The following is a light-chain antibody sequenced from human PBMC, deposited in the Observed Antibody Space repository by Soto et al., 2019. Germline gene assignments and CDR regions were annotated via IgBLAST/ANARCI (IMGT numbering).Light chain of an antibody. J-gene: IGKJ1*01. CDR3: QQYGSSSWT. CDR1: QSAYSSY. V-gene: IGKV3-20*01. Sequence: EIVLTQSPGTLSLSPGDRATLPCRSSQSAYSSYLSWYQQKPGQAPRLLIYGASNRATGIPDRFSGSGSGTDFTLTISRLEPEDFAVYYCQQYGSSSWTFGQGTKVDIK. CDR2: GAS.